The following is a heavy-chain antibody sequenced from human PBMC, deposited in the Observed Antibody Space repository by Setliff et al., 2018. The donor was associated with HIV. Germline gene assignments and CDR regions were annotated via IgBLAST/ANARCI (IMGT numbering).Heavy chain of an antibody. CDR2: INPNSGGT. Sequence: ASVKVSCKTSGYTFTDYSIHWVRQAPGQGLEWMGWINPNSGGTNFAQKFQGRITMTRDTSISTAYMELRRLRSDDTAVYYCAREKYDNSGRPPPTLKYWGPGTQVTVS. J-gene: IGHJ4*02. D-gene: IGHD3-22*01. V-gene: IGHV1-2*02. CDR3: AREKYDNSGRPPPTLKY. CDR1: GYTFTDYS.